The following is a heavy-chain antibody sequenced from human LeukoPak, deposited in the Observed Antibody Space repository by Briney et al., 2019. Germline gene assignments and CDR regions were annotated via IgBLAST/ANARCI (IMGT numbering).Heavy chain of an antibody. V-gene: IGHV4-59*08. Sequence: SETLSLTCTVSGGSISSYYWSWIRQPPGKGLEWIGYIYYSGSTNYNPSFKSRVTISVDTSKNQFSLKLSSVTAADTAVYYCARLLRESWFDPWGQGTLVTVSS. CDR2: IYYSGST. CDR1: GGSISSYY. J-gene: IGHJ5*02. D-gene: IGHD3-3*01. CDR3: ARLLRESWFDP.